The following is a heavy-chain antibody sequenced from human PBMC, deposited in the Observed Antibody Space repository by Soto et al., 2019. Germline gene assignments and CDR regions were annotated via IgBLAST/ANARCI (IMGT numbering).Heavy chain of an antibody. CDR1: GFTFSSYA. CDR3: AKALGELSPESYDY. D-gene: IGHD3-16*02. Sequence: QVQLVESGGGVVQPGRSLRLSCAASGFTFSSYAMHWVRQAPGKGLEWVAVISYDGSDKYYADSVKGRFTISRDNSKNTLNLQMNSLRAEDTAVYYCAKALGELSPESYDYWGQGNLITVSS. V-gene: IGHV3-30*18. J-gene: IGHJ4*02. CDR2: ISYDGSDK.